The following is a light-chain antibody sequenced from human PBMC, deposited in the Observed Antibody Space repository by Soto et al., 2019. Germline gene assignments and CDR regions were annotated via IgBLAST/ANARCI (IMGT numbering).Light chain of an antibody. CDR2: QAS. J-gene: IGKJ2*02. CDR1: RSISTW. V-gene: IGKV1-5*03. CDR3: QQYISDSRT. Sequence: DIQMTQSPSTLSASVGDRVTINCRASRSISTWLAWYQHRPGKAPKLLIYQASSLEDGVPSRFSGSGSGTEFTLTSSSLQPDELATYYCQQYISDSRTFGQGTKVESK.